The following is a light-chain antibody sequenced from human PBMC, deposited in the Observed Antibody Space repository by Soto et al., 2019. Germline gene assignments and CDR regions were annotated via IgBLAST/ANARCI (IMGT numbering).Light chain of an antibody. Sequence: QSALSQPASVSGSPGQSITISCTGTSSDIGGYNYVSWYQQHPGKAPKLMIYDVSNRPSGVSNRLSGSKSGNTASLTISGLQAEDEADYYCSSYTSSSTPWVFGGGTQLTVL. CDR3: SSYTSSSTPWV. V-gene: IGLV2-14*01. CDR1: SSDIGGYNY. CDR2: DVS. J-gene: IGLJ3*02.